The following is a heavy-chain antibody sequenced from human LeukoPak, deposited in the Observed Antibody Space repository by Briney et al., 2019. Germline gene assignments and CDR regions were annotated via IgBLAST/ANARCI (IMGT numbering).Heavy chain of an antibody. CDR3: AKARTLLWFGELTDAFDI. Sequence: PGGSLRLSCAASGFTFSSYAMSWVRQAPGKGLEWVSAISGSGGSTYYADSVKGRFTISRDNSKNTLYLQMNSLRAEDTAVYYCAKARTLLWFGELTDAFDIWGQGTMVTVSS. CDR1: GFTFSSYA. D-gene: IGHD3-10*01. V-gene: IGHV3-23*01. CDR2: ISGSGGST. J-gene: IGHJ3*02.